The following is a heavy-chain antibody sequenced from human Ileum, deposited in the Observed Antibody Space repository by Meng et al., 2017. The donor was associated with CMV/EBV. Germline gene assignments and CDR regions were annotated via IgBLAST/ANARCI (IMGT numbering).Heavy chain of an antibody. J-gene: IGHJ3*02. V-gene: IGHV3-49*04. CDR3: AKDTIFRREAASDI. D-gene: IGHD3-3*01. CDR1: GFIFNDYA. CDR2: SRSREFSGTR. Sequence: GESLKISCATSGFIFNDYALAWVRQAPGKGLELVGFSRSREFSGTREYAASVKGRFDISRDNSKNTVFLQMNSLRVDDTAVYYCAKDTIFRREAASDIWGLGTMVTVSS.